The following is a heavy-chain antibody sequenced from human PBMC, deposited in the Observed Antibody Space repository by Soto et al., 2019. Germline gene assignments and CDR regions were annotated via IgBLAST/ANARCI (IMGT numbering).Heavy chain of an antibody. CDR1: GGSISSSNW. CDR3: ARDATKILTGYYRNWFDP. J-gene: IGHJ5*01. V-gene: IGHV4-4*02. CDR2: IYHSGST. Sequence: SVTLSLTCAVSGGSISSSNWWSWVRQPPGKGLEWNGEIYHSGSTNYNPSLKSRVTISVDRSKNQFSLKLSSVTASDTAVYYCARDATKILTGYYRNWFDPWGQGTLVTVFS. D-gene: IGHD3-9*01.